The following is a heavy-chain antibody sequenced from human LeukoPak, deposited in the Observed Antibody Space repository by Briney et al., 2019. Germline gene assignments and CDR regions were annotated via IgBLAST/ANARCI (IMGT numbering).Heavy chain of an antibody. CDR3: ARLRYYAMDV. J-gene: IGHJ6*02. V-gene: IGHV3-48*01. Sequence: GESLKISCAASGFTFSTYDMSWVRQAPGKGLEWVSYISSSSRTISYADSVKGRFTISRDNAKNSLYLQMNSLRAEDTAVYYCARLRYYAMDVWGQGTTVTASS. CDR1: GFTFSTYD. CDR2: ISSSSRTI.